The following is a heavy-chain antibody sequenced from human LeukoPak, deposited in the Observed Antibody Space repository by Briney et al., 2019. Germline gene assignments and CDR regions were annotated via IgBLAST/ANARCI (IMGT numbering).Heavy chain of an antibody. CDR3: ARSSIAARGSGPFDY. CDR2: IWYDGSNK. J-gene: IGHJ4*02. D-gene: IGHD6-6*01. Sequence: GRSLRLSCAASGFTFSSYGMHWVRQAPGTGLEWVAVIWYDGSNKYYADSVKGRFTISRDNSKNTLYLQMNSLRAEDTAVYYCARSSIAARGSGPFDYWGQGTLVTVSS. V-gene: IGHV3-33*01. CDR1: GFTFSSYG.